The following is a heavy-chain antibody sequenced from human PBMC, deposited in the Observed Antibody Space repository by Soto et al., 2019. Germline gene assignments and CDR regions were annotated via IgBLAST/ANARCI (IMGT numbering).Heavy chain of an antibody. CDR1: AYTFTNYG. CDR2: ISAYNGNT. Sequence: GASVKVSCKASAYTFTNYGISWVRQAPGQGLEWMGWISAYNGNTNYAQKLQGRVTMTTDTSTSTAYMELRSLRSDDTAVYYCARAGASIAARNYYYGMDVWGQGTTVTVSS. V-gene: IGHV1-18*01. D-gene: IGHD6-6*01. J-gene: IGHJ6*02. CDR3: ARAGASIAARNYYYGMDV.